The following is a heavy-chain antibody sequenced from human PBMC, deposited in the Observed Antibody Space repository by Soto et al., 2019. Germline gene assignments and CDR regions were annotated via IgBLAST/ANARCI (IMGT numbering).Heavy chain of an antibody. D-gene: IGHD2-15*01. CDR3: ARAPGFPFDY. CDR2: IYYSGST. Sequence: PSETLSISGTVSGGSINNSDYYWGGIRQPPGKGLQWIGNIYYSGSTYYNPSLESRVAIFVDTSKNQFSLSLYSVTAADTAVYYCARAPGFPFDYWGQGILVTVSS. CDR1: GGSINNSDYY. V-gene: IGHV4-39*01. J-gene: IGHJ4*02.